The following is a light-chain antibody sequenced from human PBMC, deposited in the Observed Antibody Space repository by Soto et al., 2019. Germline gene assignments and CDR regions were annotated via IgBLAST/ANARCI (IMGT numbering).Light chain of an antibody. CDR3: QTWGSGSWV. V-gene: IGLV4-69*01. CDR1: SGHSSHA. Sequence: QSVLTQSPSASASLVASVKLTCTMSSGHSSHAIAWHQLQPEKGPRYLMKLNNDGSHSKGDGIPDRFTGSSSGAERYLTISSLQSEDEADYYCQTWGSGSWVFGGGTKLTVL. J-gene: IGLJ3*02. CDR2: LNNDGSH.